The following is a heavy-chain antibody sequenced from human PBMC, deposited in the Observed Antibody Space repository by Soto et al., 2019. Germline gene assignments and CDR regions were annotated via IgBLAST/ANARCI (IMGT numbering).Heavy chain of an antibody. Sequence: QVQLVESGGGVVQPGRSLRLSCAASGFTFSSYAMHWVRQAPGKGLEWVAVISYDGSNKYYADFVKGRFTISRDNSKNTLYLQMNSLRAEDTAVYYCARPSNDAFDIWGQGTMVTVSS. D-gene: IGHD6-6*01. CDR3: ARPSNDAFDI. V-gene: IGHV3-30-3*01. CDR2: ISYDGSNK. CDR1: GFTFSSYA. J-gene: IGHJ3*02.